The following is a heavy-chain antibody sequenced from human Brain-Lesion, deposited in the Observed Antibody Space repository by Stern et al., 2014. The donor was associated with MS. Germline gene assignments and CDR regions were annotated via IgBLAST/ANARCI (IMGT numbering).Heavy chain of an antibody. J-gene: IGHJ5*01. V-gene: IGHV3-74*02. CDR2: VTYDGRGT. Sequence: VQLVESGGGLVQPWGSLRLSCAASGFTFSNYWMHWVRQAPGKGLVLVSRVTYDGRGTIYADSVKWRFTSSRSKTKHQLYLQRNSLRVEDTAIYYCARGERWFDSWGQGTLVTVSS. CDR3: ARGERWFDS. CDR1: GFTFSNYW. D-gene: IGHD3-10*01.